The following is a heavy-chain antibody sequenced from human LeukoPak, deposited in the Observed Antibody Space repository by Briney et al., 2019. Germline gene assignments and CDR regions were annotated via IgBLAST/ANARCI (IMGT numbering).Heavy chain of an antibody. D-gene: IGHD2-15*01. CDR1: GGSISSSTYY. V-gene: IGHV4-39*01. Sequence: SETLSLTCSVSGGSISSSTYYWGWIRQPPGKGLEWIGSIYYSGTTSYNPSLKSRVTISVDTSKNQFSLRLSSVTAADTAVYYCASQAAYSFDYWGQGTLVTVSS. J-gene: IGHJ4*02. CDR3: ASQAAYSFDY. CDR2: IYYSGTT.